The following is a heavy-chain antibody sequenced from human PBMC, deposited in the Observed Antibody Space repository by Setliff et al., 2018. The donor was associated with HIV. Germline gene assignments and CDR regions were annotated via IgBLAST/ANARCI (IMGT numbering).Heavy chain of an antibody. CDR2: VYPDASDS. Sequence: PGESLKISCRGSGYNFASPWIAWVRQMPGKGLEWMGIVYPDASDSRYSPSFQGQFTISADKSVSTAYLPWSSLTASDTAMYYCARQAVDCSGGTCYSTSAFDYWGQGTLVTVSS. CDR1: GYNFASPW. V-gene: IGHV5-51*01. J-gene: IGHJ4*02. D-gene: IGHD2-15*01. CDR3: ARQAVDCSGGTCYSTSAFDY.